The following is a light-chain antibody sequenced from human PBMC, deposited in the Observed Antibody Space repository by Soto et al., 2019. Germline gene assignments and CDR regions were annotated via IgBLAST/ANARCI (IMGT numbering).Light chain of an antibody. CDR3: QQYGRSPRT. CDR2: GAS. V-gene: IGKV3-20*01. CDR1: QSVSSSY. J-gene: IGKJ1*01. Sequence: EIVLTQSPGTLSLSPGERVTLSCRASQSVSSSYIAWYQQKPGQAPRLPIYGASSRATGIPDRFSGRASGTDFTLSISRLEPEDFGVYYCQQYGRSPRTFGQGTKV.